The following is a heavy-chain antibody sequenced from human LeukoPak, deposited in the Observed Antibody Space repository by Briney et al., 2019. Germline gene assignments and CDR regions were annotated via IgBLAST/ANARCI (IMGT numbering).Heavy chain of an antibody. J-gene: IGHJ4*02. Sequence: GGSLRLSCEGSAFIFSGHWMNWVRQTPGKGLEWVANIKQDGSEKYYVDSVKGRFTISRDNAKNSLYLQMNSLRAEDTAVYYCARGNDYWGQGTLVTVSS. CDR3: ARGNDY. V-gene: IGHV3-7*03. CDR1: AFIFSGHW. CDR2: IKQDGSEK.